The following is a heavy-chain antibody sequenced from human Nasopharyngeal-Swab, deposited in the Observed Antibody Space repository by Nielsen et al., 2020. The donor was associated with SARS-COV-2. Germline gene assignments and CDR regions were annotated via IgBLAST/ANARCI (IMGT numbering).Heavy chain of an antibody. CDR1: GASLSSYY. CDR2: SHYSGST. J-gene: IGHJ4*02. D-gene: IGHD3-22*01. Sequence: SETLSLTCTVSGASLSSYYWSWIRQPPGKGLEWVAYSHYSGSTNYNPSLKSRVTISVDTSKRQFSLNLTSVTAADTAVYYCARSYYYDSLVGGWGQGTLVTVSS. V-gene: IGHV4-59*12. CDR3: ARSYYYDSLVGG.